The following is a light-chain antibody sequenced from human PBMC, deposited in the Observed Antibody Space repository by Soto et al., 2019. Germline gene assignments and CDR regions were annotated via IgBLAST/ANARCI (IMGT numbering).Light chain of an antibody. V-gene: IGKV1-5*03. Sequence: DILMTQSPSSLSASVGDRISITCRASQSISTYLNWYQQKPGKAPTLLIYEASILQNGVPSRFSGTESGTEFTLTISSLRPDDFATYYCQQYNDYSAWTFGQGTKVDIK. CDR3: QQYNDYSAWT. J-gene: IGKJ1*01. CDR2: EAS. CDR1: QSISTY.